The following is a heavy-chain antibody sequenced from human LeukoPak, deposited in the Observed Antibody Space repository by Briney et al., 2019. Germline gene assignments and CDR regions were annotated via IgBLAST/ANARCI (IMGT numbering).Heavy chain of an antibody. CDR2: IYPGDSDT. CDR1: GYSFTSYW. Sequence: GESLKISCKGSGYSFTSYWIGWVRQMPGKGLEWMGIIYPGDSDTRYSPSFQGQVTISADKSISTAYLQWSSLKASDTAMCYCARAPSSSWYYYGMDVWGQGTTVTVSS. CDR3: ARAPSSSWYYYGMDV. D-gene: IGHD6-13*01. J-gene: IGHJ6*02. V-gene: IGHV5-51*01.